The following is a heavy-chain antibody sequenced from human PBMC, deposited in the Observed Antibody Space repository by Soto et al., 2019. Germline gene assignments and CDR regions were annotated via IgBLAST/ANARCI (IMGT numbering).Heavy chain of an antibody. CDR3: ARDTNWNPA. CDR1: GYTFTSYG. Sequence: GASVKVSCKASGYTFTSYGISWVRQAPGQGLEWKGWISAYNGNKNFAQKFQGRVTMTTDTSTSSAYMELRSLISDDTAVYYCARDTNWNPAWGQGTLVTVSS. D-gene: IGHD1-1*01. V-gene: IGHV1-18*01. CDR2: ISAYNGNK. J-gene: IGHJ5*02.